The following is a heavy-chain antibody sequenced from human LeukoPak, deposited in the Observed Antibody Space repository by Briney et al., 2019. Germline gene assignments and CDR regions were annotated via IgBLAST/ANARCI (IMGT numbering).Heavy chain of an antibody. CDR2: ISFTSGYI. CDR1: GFTFSSYS. J-gene: IGHJ4*02. V-gene: IGHV3-21*01. CDR3: ARDRGSGWFCDIDY. D-gene: IGHD6-19*01. Sequence: GGSLRLSCAASGFTFSSYSMNWVRQAPGKGLEWVSSISFTSGYIYYADSVKGRFTISRDNARNSLYLQMNSLRADDTAIYYCARDRGSGWFCDIDYWGQGTLVTVSS.